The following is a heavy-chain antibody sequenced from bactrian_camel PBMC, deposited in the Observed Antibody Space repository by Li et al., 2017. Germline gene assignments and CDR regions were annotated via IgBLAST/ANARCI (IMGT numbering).Heavy chain of an antibody. D-gene: IGHD5*01. Sequence: HVQLVESGGGLVQPGGSLRLSCAASGYMYGTKCMAWFRQAPGKEREGVAAIATSGSTDYADSVKGRFTISQDHAKNTVYLQMSSLKPEDTAVYYCATGLLADHGLGLGTQVTVS. J-gene: IGHJ4*01. CDR1: GYMYGTKC. CDR2: IATSGST. V-gene: IGHV3S53*01.